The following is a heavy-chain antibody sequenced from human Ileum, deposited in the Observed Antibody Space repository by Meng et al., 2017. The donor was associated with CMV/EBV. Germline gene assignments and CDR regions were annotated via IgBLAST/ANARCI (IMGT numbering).Heavy chain of an antibody. Sequence: CAASGFTVSINYLSWVRQAPGKGLECVSLIYSGGSTDYADSVKGRFTISRDNSKNTLYLQMNNLRAEDTAVYYCARGGQQLGTPFDYWGQGTLVTVSS. CDR2: IYSGGST. CDR1: GFTVSINY. J-gene: IGHJ4*02. D-gene: IGHD6-13*01. CDR3: ARGGQQLGTPFDY. V-gene: IGHV3-53*01.